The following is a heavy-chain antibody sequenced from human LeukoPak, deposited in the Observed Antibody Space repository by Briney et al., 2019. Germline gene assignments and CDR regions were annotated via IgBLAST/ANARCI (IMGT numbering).Heavy chain of an antibody. V-gene: IGHV3-74*01. D-gene: IGHD3-10*01. CDR2: INTDGSST. J-gene: IGHJ4*02. Sequence: GGSLRLSCAASGFTFSSCSMHWVRQVPGKGLVWVSRINTDGSSTTYADSVEGRFTISRDNAKNTLYLQMNSLRAEDTAVYHCARCRYDSADLDYWGQGTRDTVSS. CDR3: ARCRYDSADLDY. CDR1: GFTFSSCS.